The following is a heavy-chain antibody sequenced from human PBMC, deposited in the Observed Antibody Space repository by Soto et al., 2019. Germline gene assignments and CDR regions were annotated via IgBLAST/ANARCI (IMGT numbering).Heavy chain of an antibody. CDR2: IDSDGSTT. V-gene: IGHV3-74*01. D-gene: IGHD4-4*01. J-gene: IGHJ6*02. CDR1: GFTFSVYW. Sequence: EVQLVESGGGLVQPGGSLRLSCAASGFTFSVYWMHWVRQAPGKGLVWVSRIDSDGSTTSYADSVKGRFTISRDNAKSTLYLQMNSLRAEDTAVYYCARPGYSNYGPGVDVWRQGTTVNVSS. CDR3: ARPGYSNYGPGVDV.